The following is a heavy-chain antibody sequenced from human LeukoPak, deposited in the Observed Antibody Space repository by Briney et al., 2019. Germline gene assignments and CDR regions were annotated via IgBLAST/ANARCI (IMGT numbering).Heavy chain of an antibody. CDR3: ARDSDYGDYGQIYYYYGMDV. V-gene: IGHV1-69*04. D-gene: IGHD4-17*01. J-gene: IGHJ6*02. CDR2: IIPILGIA. Sequence: SVKVSCKASGGTFSSYAISWVRQAPGQGLEWMGRIIPILGIANYAQKFQGRVTITADKSTSTAYMELSSLRSEDTAVYYCARDSDYGDYGQIYYYYGMDVWGQGTTVTVSS. CDR1: GGTFSSYA.